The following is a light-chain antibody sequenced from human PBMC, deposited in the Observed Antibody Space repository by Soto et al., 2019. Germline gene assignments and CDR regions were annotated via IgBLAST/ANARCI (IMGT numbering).Light chain of an antibody. CDR1: QSVSSSY. V-gene: IGKV3-20*01. J-gene: IGKJ4*01. CDR3: QQYGSSPPLT. Sequence: EFVLTQSPGTLSLSPGERATLSCRASQSVSSSYLAWYQQKPGQAPRILIYGASTRATGIPDRFSRSGSGTDFTLTISRLEPEDFALYYCQQYGSSPPLTFGGGTKVEIK. CDR2: GAS.